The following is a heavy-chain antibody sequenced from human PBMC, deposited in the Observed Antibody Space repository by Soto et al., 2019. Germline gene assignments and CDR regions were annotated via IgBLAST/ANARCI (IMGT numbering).Heavy chain of an antibody. CDR1: GFTFSSYA. V-gene: IGHV3-30-3*01. J-gene: IGHJ6*02. CDR2: ISYDGSNK. CDR3: ARGTGSSSWGYYYYYYGMDV. Sequence: AGGSLRLSCAASGFTFSSYAMHWVRQAPGKGLEWVAVISYDGSNKYYADSVKGRFTISRDNYKNTLYLQMNSLRAEDTAVYYCARGTGSSSWGYYYYYYGMDVWGQGTTVTVSS. D-gene: IGHD6-13*01.